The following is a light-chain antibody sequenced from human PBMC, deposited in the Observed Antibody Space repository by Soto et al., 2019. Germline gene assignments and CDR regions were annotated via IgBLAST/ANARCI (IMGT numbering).Light chain of an antibody. V-gene: IGKV3-20*01. CDR2: GAS. Sequence: EIVLTQSPGTLSLSPGERATLSCRASQSVSSSYLAWYQQKPGQAPRLLIYGASSRATGIPDRFSGSGSGTDFTLTISRLEPEDFAVYYCQQYGSSPTFGQGIEVEIK. CDR1: QSVSSSY. CDR3: QQYGSSPT. J-gene: IGKJ1*01.